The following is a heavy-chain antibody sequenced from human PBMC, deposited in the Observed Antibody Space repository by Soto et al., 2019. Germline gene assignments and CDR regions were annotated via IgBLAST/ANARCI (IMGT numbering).Heavy chain of an antibody. CDR1: GFTFDDYT. D-gene: IGHD1-26*01. Sequence: EVQLVESGGVVVQPGGSLRLSCAASGFTFDDYTMHWVRQAPGKGLEWVSLISWDGGSTYYADSVKGRFTISRDNSKNSLYVQMNSLRTEDTALYYCAKESGSYQYYFDYWGQGTLVTVSS. CDR3: AKESGSYQYYFDY. J-gene: IGHJ4*02. V-gene: IGHV3-43*01. CDR2: ISWDGGST.